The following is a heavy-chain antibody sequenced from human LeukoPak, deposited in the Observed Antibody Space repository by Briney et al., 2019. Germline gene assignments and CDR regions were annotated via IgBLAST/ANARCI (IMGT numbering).Heavy chain of an antibody. D-gene: IGHD3-22*01. Sequence: GESLKISCKGSGYTFPNYWIGWVRQMRGKGLEWMGIIYPGDSNTRYSPSFRGQVTISADKSINTAYLQWSSLKASDTAMYYCARFAYGSDYFPGHYWGQGTLVTVSS. CDR3: ARFAYGSDYFPGHY. J-gene: IGHJ4*02. CDR2: IYPGDSNT. V-gene: IGHV5-51*01. CDR1: GYTFPNYW.